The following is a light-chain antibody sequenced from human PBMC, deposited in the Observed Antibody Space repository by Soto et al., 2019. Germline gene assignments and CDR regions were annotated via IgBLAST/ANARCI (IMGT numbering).Light chain of an antibody. CDR1: QSVNTN. CDR3: QQYNSARGDT. J-gene: IGKJ2*01. Sequence: DMVMTQSPATLPVSPGERATLSCRASQSVNTNLAWYQQKPGQAPRLLIYGASTRATGIPARFSGSGSGTEFTLTISGLQSEDFAVYYCQQYNSARGDTFGRGTKLEI. CDR2: GAS. V-gene: IGKV3-15*01.